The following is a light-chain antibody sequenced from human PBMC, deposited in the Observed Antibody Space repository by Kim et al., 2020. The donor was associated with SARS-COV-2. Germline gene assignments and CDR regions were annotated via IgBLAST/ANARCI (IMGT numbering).Light chain of an antibody. V-gene: IGLV1-44*01. Sequence: QRVTLSCSGSRSNIGRNEAIWYHQLPGTAPKLLFYSNNQRPSGVPDRCSCSKSGTSSSLAISGLQSEDEADFYCATWDDSLSGWVFGGGTQLTVL. CDR2: SNN. CDR3: ATWDDSLSGWV. CDR1: RSNIGRNE. J-gene: IGLJ3*02.